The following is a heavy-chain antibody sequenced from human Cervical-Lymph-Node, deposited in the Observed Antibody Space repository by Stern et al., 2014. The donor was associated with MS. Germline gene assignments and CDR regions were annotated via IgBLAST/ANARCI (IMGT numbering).Heavy chain of an antibody. D-gene: IGHD2-15*01. V-gene: IGHV3-74*02. Sequence: EVQLEESGGGLLQPGGSLRLSCGASGFTFSTYWMHWVRQGPGQGLVWVSRINSGGGSTSYTDSVRGRFTISRDNAKNTVYLQMTSLRAEDTAVYYCARSSGASGDAMDVWGQGTTVTVSS. J-gene: IGHJ6*02. CDR2: INSGGGST. CDR1: GFTFSTYW. CDR3: ARSSGASGDAMDV.